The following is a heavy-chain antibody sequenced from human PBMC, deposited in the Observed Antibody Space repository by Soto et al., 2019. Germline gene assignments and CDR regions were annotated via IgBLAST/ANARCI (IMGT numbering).Heavy chain of an antibody. CDR3: VRVGWGYSYGNGMDG. J-gene: IGHJ6*02. D-gene: IGHD5-18*01. Sequence: QVQLVESGGGVVQPGGSLRLSCLASGFGFSGYSMHWVRQAPGKGLDWVAVIKHDGSEIYYADSVKGRFTMSKDDSKNTLHLQMNALRVDDTALYYCVRVGWGYSYGNGMDGWGQGTTVTVFS. V-gene: IGHV3-30-3*01. CDR2: IKHDGSEI. CDR1: GFGFSGYS.